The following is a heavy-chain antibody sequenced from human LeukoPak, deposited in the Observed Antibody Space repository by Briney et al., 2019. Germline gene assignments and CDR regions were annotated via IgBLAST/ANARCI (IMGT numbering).Heavy chain of an antibody. D-gene: IGHD6-13*01. CDR3: AAADYTLSMDV. CDR2: IYYSGST. CDR1: GDSISSYY. V-gene: IGHV4-59*08. Sequence: SESLSLTCTVSGDSISSYYWSWMRQPPGKGLEWIGYIYYSGSTNYNPSLKSRVTISVDTSKNQFSLKLSSVTAADTAVYYCAAADYTLSMDVWGQGTTVTVSS. J-gene: IGHJ6*02.